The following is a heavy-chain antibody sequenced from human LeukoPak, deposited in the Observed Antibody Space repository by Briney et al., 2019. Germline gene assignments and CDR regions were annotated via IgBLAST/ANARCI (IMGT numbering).Heavy chain of an antibody. J-gene: IGHJ4*02. D-gene: IGHD2-2*01. CDR1: GGSISSYY. CDR3: ARAPNRRTNCNFDY. CDR2: IYTSGST. V-gene: IGHV4-4*07. Sequence: SETLSLTCTVSGGSISSYYWSWIRQPAGKGLEWIGRIYTSGSTNYNPSLKSRVTMSVDTSKNQFSLKLSSVTAADTAVYYCARAPNRRTNCNFDYWGQGTLVTVSS.